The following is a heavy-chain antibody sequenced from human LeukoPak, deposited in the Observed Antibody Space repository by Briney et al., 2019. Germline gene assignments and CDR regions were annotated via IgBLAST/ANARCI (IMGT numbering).Heavy chain of an antibody. Sequence: GGSLRLSCAASGFTFDDYAMHWVRQAPGKGLEWVSGISWNSGSIGYADSVKGRFTISRGNSKNTLYLQMDSLRSDDTAVYYCAKSSAGITWFDPWGQGTLVTVSS. V-gene: IGHV3-9*01. CDR3: AKSSAGITWFDP. D-gene: IGHD1-1*01. CDR1: GFTFDDYA. CDR2: ISWNSGSI. J-gene: IGHJ5*02.